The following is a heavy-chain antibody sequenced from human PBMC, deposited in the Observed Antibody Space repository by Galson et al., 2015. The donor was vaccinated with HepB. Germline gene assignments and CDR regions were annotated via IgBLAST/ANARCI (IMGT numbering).Heavy chain of an antibody. Sequence: SVKVSCKASGYTFTSYAMHWVRQAPGQRLEWMGWINAGNGNTKYSQKFQGRVTITRDTSASTAYMELSSLRSEDTAVYYCARELGYSYGYTLDYWGQGTLVTVSS. J-gene: IGHJ4*02. CDR1: GYTFTSYA. CDR2: INAGNGNT. CDR3: ARELGYSYGYTLDY. D-gene: IGHD5-18*01. V-gene: IGHV1-3*01.